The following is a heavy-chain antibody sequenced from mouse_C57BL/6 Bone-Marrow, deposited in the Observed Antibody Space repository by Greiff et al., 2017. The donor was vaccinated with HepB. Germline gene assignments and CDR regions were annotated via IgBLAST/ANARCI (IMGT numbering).Heavy chain of an antibody. V-gene: IGHV1-52*01. CDR3: ASGAYPSWFAY. Sequence: VQLQQPGAELVRPGSSVKLSCKASGYTFTSYWMHWVKQRPIQGLEWIGNIDPSDSETHYNQKFKDKATLTVDKSSSTAYMQLSSLTSEDSAVYYCASGAYPSWFAYWGQGTLVTVAA. J-gene: IGHJ3*01. CDR1: GYTFTSYW. CDR2: IDPSDSET. D-gene: IGHD6-5*01.